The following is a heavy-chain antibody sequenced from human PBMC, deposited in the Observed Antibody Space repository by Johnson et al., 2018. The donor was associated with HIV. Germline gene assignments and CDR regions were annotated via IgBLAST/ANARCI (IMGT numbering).Heavy chain of an antibody. V-gene: IGHV3-30*05. Sequence: QVQLVESGGGVVQPGRSLRLSCAASGFIFSSYGIHWVRQAPGKGLQWVGIISYDGSNQYYADSVKGRFTISRDNSKNTLYLQMNSLRAEDTALYYCARAPAWLRGFDIWGQGTMVTVSS. D-gene: IGHD5-24*01. CDR3: ARAPAWLRGFDI. CDR2: ISYDGSNQ. CDR1: GFIFSSYG. J-gene: IGHJ3*02.